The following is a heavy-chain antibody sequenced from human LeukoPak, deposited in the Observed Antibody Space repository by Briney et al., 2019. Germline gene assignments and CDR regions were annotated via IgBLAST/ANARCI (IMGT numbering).Heavy chain of an antibody. CDR3: ARDGIVGAHDAFDI. CDR2: IIPIFGTA. Sequence: GASVKVSCKASGGTFSSYAISWVRQAPGQGLEWMGGIIPIFGTANYAQKFQGRVTITADKSTSTAYMELSSLRSEDTAVYYCARDGIVGAHDAFDIWGQGTMVTVSS. D-gene: IGHD1-26*01. V-gene: IGHV1-69*06. CDR1: GGTFSSYA. J-gene: IGHJ3*02.